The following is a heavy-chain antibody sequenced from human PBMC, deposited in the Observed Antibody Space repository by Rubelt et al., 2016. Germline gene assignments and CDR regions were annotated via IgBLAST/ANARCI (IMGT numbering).Heavy chain of an antibody. Sequence: RVRQMPGKGLEWMGRIDPSDSYTNYSPSFQGQVTISADKSISTAYLQWSSLKASDTAMYYCARRSQAVAGYDYWGQGTLVTVSS. D-gene: IGHD6-19*01. V-gene: IGHV5-10-1*04. CDR2: IDPSDSYT. J-gene: IGHJ4*02. CDR3: ARRSQAVAGYDY.